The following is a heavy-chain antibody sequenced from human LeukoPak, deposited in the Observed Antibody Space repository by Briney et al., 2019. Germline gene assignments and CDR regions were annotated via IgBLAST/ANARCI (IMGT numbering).Heavy chain of an antibody. CDR1: GSTFSSYS. CDR3: ARDLANQLDDY. Sequence: GGSLRLSCAASGSTFSSYSMNWVRQAPGKGLEWVSSISSSSSYIYYADSVKGRFTISRDNAKNSLYLQMNSLRAEDTAVYYCARDLANQLDDYWGQGTLVTVSS. D-gene: IGHD2-2*01. CDR2: ISSSSSYI. J-gene: IGHJ4*02. V-gene: IGHV3-21*01.